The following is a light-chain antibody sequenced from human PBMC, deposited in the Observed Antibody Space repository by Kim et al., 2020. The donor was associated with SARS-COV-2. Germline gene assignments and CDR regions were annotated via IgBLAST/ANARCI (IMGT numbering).Light chain of an antibody. CDR3: GAWDTSLSIVV. V-gene: IGLV1-51*01. J-gene: IGLJ2*01. CDR1: SSNMGNYY. CDR2: DND. Sequence: GQKVTSACSGSSSNMGNYYVSWYQQLPGTAPRLLIYDNDERPSGIPDRFSGSKSGTTATLGITGLQTGDEADYYCGAWDTSLSIVVFGGGTQLTVL.